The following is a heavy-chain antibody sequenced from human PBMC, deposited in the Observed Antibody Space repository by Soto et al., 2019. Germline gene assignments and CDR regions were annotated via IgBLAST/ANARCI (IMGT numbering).Heavy chain of an antibody. CDR3: ARARFGELAWLDP. V-gene: IGHV1-18*01. CDR2: ISGYNGYT. J-gene: IGHJ5*02. D-gene: IGHD3-10*01. CDR1: GYTFTSYG. Sequence: QVQLVQSGAEVKKPGASVKVTCRASGYTFTSYGIMWVRQAPGQGLEWMGWISGYNGYTSYARNHQGRVTMTTDTSSSTAYMELRSLRSDDTAVYYCARARFGELAWLDPWGQGTLVTVPS.